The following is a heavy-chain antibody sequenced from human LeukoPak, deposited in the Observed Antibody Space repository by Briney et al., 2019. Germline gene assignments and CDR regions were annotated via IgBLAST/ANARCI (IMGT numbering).Heavy chain of an antibody. CDR2: ISSSSSTI. CDR1: GFTFSSYS. Sequence: GGSLRLSCAASGFTFSSYSMNWVRQAPGKGLEWVSYISSSSSTIYYADSVKGRFTISRDNAKNPLYLQMNSLRAEDTAVYYCAREGRYYDILTGYYSSGWFDPWGQGTLVTVSS. J-gene: IGHJ5*02. V-gene: IGHV3-48*04. D-gene: IGHD3-9*01. CDR3: AREGRYYDILTGYYSSGWFDP.